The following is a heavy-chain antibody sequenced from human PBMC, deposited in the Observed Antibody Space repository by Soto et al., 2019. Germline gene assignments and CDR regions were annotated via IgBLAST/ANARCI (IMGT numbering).Heavy chain of an antibody. CDR1: GGSISSSSYY. V-gene: IGHV4-39*07. D-gene: IGHD3-9*01. Sequence: SETLSLTCTVSGGSISSSSYYWGWIRQPPGKGLEWIGSIYYSGCTYYNPSLKSRVTISVDTSKNQFSLKLSSVTAADTAVYYCARVYDIVTGYYTSSSNWFDPWGQGTLVTVSS. CDR3: ARVYDIVTGYYTSSSNWFDP. CDR2: IYYSGCT. J-gene: IGHJ5*02.